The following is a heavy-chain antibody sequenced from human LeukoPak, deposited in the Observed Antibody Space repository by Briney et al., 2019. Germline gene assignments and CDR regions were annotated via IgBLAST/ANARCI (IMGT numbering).Heavy chain of an antibody. Sequence: GASVKVSCKASGYTFTGYYMHWVRQAPGQGLEWMGWINPNSGGTNYAQKFQGRATMTRDTSISTAYMELSRLRSDDTAVYYCARVVGATEYFDYWGQGTLVTVSS. J-gene: IGHJ4*02. D-gene: IGHD1-26*01. CDR3: ARVVGATEYFDY. CDR1: GYTFTGYY. V-gene: IGHV1-2*02. CDR2: INPNSGGT.